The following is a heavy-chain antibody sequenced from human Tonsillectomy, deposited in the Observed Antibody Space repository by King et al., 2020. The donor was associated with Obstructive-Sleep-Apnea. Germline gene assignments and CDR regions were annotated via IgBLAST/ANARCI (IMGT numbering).Heavy chain of an antibody. D-gene: IGHD3-22*01. CDR3: ARDKKKKDNYDRSGKPDAFDI. CDR1: GYTFTSYY. J-gene: IGHJ3*02. Sequence: QLVQSGAEVKKPGASVKVSCKASGYTFTSYYMHWVRQAPGQGLEWMGIINPSGGSTTYAQKFQGRVTMTRDTSTRTVYMELSSLRSEDTAVYYCARDKKKKDNYDRSGKPDAFDIWGQGTMVTVSS. CDR2: INPSGGST. V-gene: IGHV1-46*01.